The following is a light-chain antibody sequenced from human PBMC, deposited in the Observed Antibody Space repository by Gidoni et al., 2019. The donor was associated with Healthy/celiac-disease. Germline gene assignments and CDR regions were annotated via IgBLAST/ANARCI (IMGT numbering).Light chain of an antibody. Sequence: QSVLTQPPSVSGAPGQRVTISCTGSSSNIGAGYDVHWYQQLPGTAPKRLIYGNSNRPSGVPDRCSGSKSGTSASLAITGLQAEDEADYYCQSYDSSLSAPVVFGGGTKLTVL. CDR2: GNS. CDR1: SSNIGAGYD. CDR3: QSYDSSLSAPVV. V-gene: IGLV1-40*01. J-gene: IGLJ2*01.